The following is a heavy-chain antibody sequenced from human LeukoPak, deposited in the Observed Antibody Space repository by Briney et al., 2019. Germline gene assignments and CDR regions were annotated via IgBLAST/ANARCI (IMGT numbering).Heavy chain of an antibody. CDR1: GYTFTGYY. CDR2: INPNSGGT. CDR3: ARVGLTTVTTSGNY. J-gene: IGHJ4*02. V-gene: IGHV1-2*02. D-gene: IGHD4-17*01. Sequence: ASVKVSCKASGYTFTGYYMHWVRQAPGQGLEWMGWINPNSGGTNYAQKFRGRVTMTRDTSISTAYMELSRLRSDDTAVYYCARVGLTTVTTSGNYWGQGTLVTVSS.